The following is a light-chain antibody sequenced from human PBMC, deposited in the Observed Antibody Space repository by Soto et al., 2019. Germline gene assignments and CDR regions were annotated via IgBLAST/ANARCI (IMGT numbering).Light chain of an antibody. CDR2: EGY. Sequence: QSALTQPASVSGTPGQSITISCTGTSGDIGNDNLVSWFQQHPGKVHKLIISEGYKRPSGVSYRFSGANSGNTASPTITGRQAEEEATYYCCSYSDSGTSPEVFGTGTKLTVL. V-gene: IGLV2-23*01. J-gene: IGLJ1*01. CDR1: SGDIGNDNL. CDR3: CSYSDSGTSPEV.